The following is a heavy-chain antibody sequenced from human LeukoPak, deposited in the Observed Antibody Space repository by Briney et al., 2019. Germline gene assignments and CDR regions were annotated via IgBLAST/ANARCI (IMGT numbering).Heavy chain of an antibody. J-gene: IGHJ4*02. V-gene: IGHV4-39*07. CDR3: ARTRSPRRITDYFDY. CDR1: GGSISSSSYY. D-gene: IGHD2-15*01. Sequence: PSETLSLTCTVSGGSISSSSYYWGWIRQPPGKGLEWIGSIYYSGSTYYNPSLKSRVTISVDTSRNQFSLKLSSVTAADTAVYYCARTRSPRRITDYFDYWGQGTLVTVSS. CDR2: IYYSGST.